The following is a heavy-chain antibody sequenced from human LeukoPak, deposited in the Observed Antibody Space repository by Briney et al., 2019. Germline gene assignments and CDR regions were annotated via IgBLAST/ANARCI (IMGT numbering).Heavy chain of an antibody. CDR2: IYTSGST. J-gene: IGHJ4*02. CDR3: ASDYGGSDY. Sequence: PSETLSLTCTVSGGSISSGSYYWSWIRQPAGKGLEWIGRIYTSGSTNYNPSPKSRVTISVDTSKNQFSLKLSSVTAADTAVYYCASDYGGSDYWGQGTLVTVSS. V-gene: IGHV4-61*02. CDR1: GGSISSGSYY. D-gene: IGHD4-23*01.